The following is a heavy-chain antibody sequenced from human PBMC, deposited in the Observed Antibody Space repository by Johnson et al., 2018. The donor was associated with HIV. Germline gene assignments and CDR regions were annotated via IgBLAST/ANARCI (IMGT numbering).Heavy chain of an antibody. CDR1: GFTFDDYA. CDR3: AKDMVVRENGAFDI. J-gene: IGHJ3*02. V-gene: IGHV3-9*01. D-gene: IGHD3-10*01. Sequence: VQLVESGGGVVQPGRSLRLSCAASGFTFDDYAMHWVRQAPGKGLEWVSGISWNSGSIGYADSVKGRFTISRDNAKNSLYLQMNSLRAEDTALYYCAKDMVVRENGAFDIWGQGTMVTVSS. CDR2: ISWNSGSI.